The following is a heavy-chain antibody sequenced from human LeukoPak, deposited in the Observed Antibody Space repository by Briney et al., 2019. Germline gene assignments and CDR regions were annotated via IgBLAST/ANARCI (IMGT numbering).Heavy chain of an antibody. J-gene: IGHJ5*02. CDR2: IYYSGST. CDR1: GGSIGSSSYY. V-gene: IGHV4-39*01. D-gene: IGHD6-19*01. Sequence: SETLSLTCTVSGGSIGSSSYYWGWIRQPPGKGLEWIGSIYYSGSTYYNPSLKSRVTISVDTSKNQFSLKLSSVTAADTAVYYCASRPMGIAVAAPWGRGTLVTVSS. CDR3: ASRPMGIAVAAP.